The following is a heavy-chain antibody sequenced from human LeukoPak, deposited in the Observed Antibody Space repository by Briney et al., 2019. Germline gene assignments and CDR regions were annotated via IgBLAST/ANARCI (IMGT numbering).Heavy chain of an antibody. CDR1: GFTFSNFP. CDR3: ATGGGARHLHD. V-gene: IGHV3-23*01. CDR2: ISNDAISS. D-gene: IGHD3-16*01. J-gene: IGHJ4*02. Sequence: GGSLRLSCADSGFTFSNFPMSWVRQAPGKGLEWVSRISNDAISSLYADSVKGRFTISRDNSKSTLYLQMNSLRVEDTAVYYCATGGGARHLHDWGQGTLVIVSS.